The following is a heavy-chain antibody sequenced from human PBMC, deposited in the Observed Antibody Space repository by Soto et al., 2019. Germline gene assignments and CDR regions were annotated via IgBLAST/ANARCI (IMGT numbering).Heavy chain of an antibody. CDR1: GFTFSNYW. Sequence: PGGSLRLSCAASGFTFSNYWMHWVRQAPGRGLVWVSHINSDGSHTTYADSVKSRFTISRDNAKNSLYLQMNSLRAEDTAVYYCARVPLTIVGALEFDCWGQGTLVTVSS. V-gene: IGHV3-74*01. CDR2: INSDGSHT. J-gene: IGHJ4*02. CDR3: ARVPLTIVGALEFDC. D-gene: IGHD1-26*01.